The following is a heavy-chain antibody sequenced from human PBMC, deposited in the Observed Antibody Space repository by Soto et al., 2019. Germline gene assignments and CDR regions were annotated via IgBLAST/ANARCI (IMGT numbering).Heavy chain of an antibody. CDR1: GGSISSSSYY. D-gene: IGHD3-10*01. CDR3: ARQFMAMVRGVTLLDY. Sequence: SSETLSLTCTVSGGSISSSSYYWGWIRQPPGKGLEWIGSIYYSGSTYYNPSLKSRVTISVDTSKNQFSLKLSSVTAADTAVYYCARQFMAMVRGVTLLDYWGQGTLVTVSS. J-gene: IGHJ4*02. CDR2: IYYSGST. V-gene: IGHV4-39*01.